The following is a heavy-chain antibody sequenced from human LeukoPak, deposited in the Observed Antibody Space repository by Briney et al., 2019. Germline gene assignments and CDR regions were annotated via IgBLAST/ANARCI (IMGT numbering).Heavy chain of an antibody. CDR3: AKDRYSGLNTIDY. CDR2: ISYDGSYK. CDR1: EFTFSTYG. V-gene: IGHV3-30*18. J-gene: IGHJ4*02. Sequence: GSLRLSCAASEFTFSTYGMHWVRQAPGKGLEWVAVISYDGSYKFYADSVTGRFTISRDNSKSTLYLQMNSLRAEDTAVYYCAKDRYSGLNTIDYWGQGTLVTVSS. D-gene: IGHD6-13*01.